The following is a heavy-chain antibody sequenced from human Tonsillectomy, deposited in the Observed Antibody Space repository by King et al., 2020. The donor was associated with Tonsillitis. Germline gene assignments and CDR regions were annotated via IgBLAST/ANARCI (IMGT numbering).Heavy chain of an antibody. Sequence: VQLVESGGGLVQPGGSLRLSCAASGFTFSSYWMHWVRHAPGKGLVWVSRINNDGSTKSYAESVKGRFTISRDNAENTLYLQMNSLRAEDTAVYFCARGYKYAMDIWGHGTTVTVSS. D-gene: IGHD1-14*01. CDR1: GFTFSSYW. CDR3: ARGYKYAMDI. CDR2: INNDGSTK. V-gene: IGHV3-74*01. J-gene: IGHJ6*02.